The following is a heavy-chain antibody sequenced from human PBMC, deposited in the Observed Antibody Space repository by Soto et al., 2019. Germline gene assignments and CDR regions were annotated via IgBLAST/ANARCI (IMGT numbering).Heavy chain of an antibody. J-gene: IGHJ5*02. CDR2: IYYSGST. D-gene: IGHD1-20*01. CDR3: AKKLYNLTEYWFDT. CDR1: GGSISSYY. Sequence: ETLSLTGTVSGGSISSYYWSWIRQPPGKGLEWIGYIYYSGSTNYNPSLKSRVTISVDTSKNQFSLKLSSVTAADTAVYYCAKKLYNLTEYWFDTWGQATLVTACS. V-gene: IGHV4-59*01.